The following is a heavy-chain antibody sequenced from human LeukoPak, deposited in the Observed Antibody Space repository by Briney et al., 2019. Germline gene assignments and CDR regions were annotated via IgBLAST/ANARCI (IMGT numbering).Heavy chain of an antibody. D-gene: IGHD6-19*01. Sequence: PSETLSLTCAVYGGSFSGYYWSWIRQPPGKGLEWTGEINHSGSTNYNPSLKSRVTISVDTSKNQFSLKLSSVTAADTAVYYCARRYSSGWYFNWFDPWGQGTLVTVSS. V-gene: IGHV4-34*01. CDR3: ARRYSSGWYFNWFDP. J-gene: IGHJ5*02. CDR1: GGSFSGYY. CDR2: INHSGST.